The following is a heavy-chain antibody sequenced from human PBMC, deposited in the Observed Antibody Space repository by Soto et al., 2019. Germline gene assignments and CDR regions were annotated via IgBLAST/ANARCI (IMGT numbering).Heavy chain of an antibody. J-gene: IGHJ3*02. CDR1: GGSISSSSYY. Sequence: SETLSLTCTVSGGSISSSSYYWGWIRQPPGKGLEWIGSIYYSGSTYYNPSLKSRVTISVDTSKSQFSLKLSSVTAADTAVYYCTRHYQEYVWGSYRHDAFDIWSQGTMVTVSS. D-gene: IGHD3-16*02. V-gene: IGHV4-39*01. CDR2: IYYSGST. CDR3: TRHYQEYVWGSYRHDAFDI.